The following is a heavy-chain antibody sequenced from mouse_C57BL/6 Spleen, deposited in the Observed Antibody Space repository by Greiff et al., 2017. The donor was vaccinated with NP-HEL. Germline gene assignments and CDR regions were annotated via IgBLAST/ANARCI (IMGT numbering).Heavy chain of an antibody. CDR1: GYTFTSYW. CDR3: ARGGYYGSSLYFDY. V-gene: IGHV1-52*01. D-gene: IGHD1-1*01. J-gene: IGHJ2*01. CDR2: IDPSDSET. Sequence: QVQLQQPGAELVRPGSSVKLSCKASGYTFTSYWMHWVKQRPIQGLEWIGNIDPSDSETHYNQKFKDKATLTVDKSSSTAYMQLSSLTSEDSAVYYGARGGYYGSSLYFDYGGQGTTLTVSS.